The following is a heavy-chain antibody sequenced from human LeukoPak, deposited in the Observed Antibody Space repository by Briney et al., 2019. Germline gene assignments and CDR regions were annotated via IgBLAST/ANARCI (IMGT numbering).Heavy chain of an antibody. CDR2: ISAYNGNT. Sequence: ASVKVSCKASGYTFTSYYMHWVRQAPGQGLEWMGWISAYNGNTNYAQKLQGRVTMTTDTSTSTAYMELRSLRSDDTAVYYCARARDYDFTSPDDYWGQGTLVTVSS. CDR3: ARARDYDFTSPDDY. D-gene: IGHD3-3*01. V-gene: IGHV1-18*04. J-gene: IGHJ4*02. CDR1: GYTFTSYY.